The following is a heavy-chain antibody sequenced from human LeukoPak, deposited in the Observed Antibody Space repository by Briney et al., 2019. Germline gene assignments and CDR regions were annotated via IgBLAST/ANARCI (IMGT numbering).Heavy chain of an antibody. D-gene: IGHD3-9*01. J-gene: IGHJ4*02. CDR1: GFTVTYYY. CDR2: INQDGSEK. Sequence: GGSLRLSCAASGFTVTYYYMSWVRHAPGKGLERVANINQDGSEKYYVDSVKGRFTISRDNAKNSLFLQMNSLRAEDTAVYYCARRDFDWLKWMVRLIDYWGRGTLVTVSS. CDR3: ARRDFDWLKWMVRLIDY. V-gene: IGHV3-7*01.